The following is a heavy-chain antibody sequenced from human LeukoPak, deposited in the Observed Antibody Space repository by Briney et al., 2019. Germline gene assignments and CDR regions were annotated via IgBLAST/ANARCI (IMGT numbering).Heavy chain of an antibody. D-gene: IGHD1-26*01. Sequence: ASVKVSCKASGYTFTGDYIHWVRQAPGQGLEWMGWINHNSGGTKYAQKFKGRFTMTRDTSISTTYMELSSLRSDDTAMYYCARGGPKPIMGAADCWGQGTLVTVSS. CDR1: GYTFTGDY. CDR2: INHNSGGT. J-gene: IGHJ4*02. CDR3: ARGGPKPIMGAADC. V-gene: IGHV1-2*02.